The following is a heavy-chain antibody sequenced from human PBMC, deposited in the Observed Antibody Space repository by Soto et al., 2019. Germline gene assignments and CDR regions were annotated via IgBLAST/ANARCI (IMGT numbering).Heavy chain of an antibody. J-gene: IGHJ5*02. D-gene: IGHD5-18*01. CDR2: ISGGGGST. CDR1: GFTFSSYA. CDR3: AKHSSWIQLSFS. Sequence: GGSLRLSCAASGFTFSSYAMSWVRQAPGKGLEWVSVISGGGGSTYYADSVKGRFTISRDNSKNTLHLQMNSLRVEDTAVYYCAKHSSWIQLSFSCGQGTLVTVSS. V-gene: IGHV3-23*01.